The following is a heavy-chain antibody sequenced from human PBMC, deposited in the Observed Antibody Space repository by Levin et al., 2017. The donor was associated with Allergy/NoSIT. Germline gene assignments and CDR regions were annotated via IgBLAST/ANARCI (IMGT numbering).Heavy chain of an antibody. CDR1: GFTFRDYG. Sequence: GGSLRLSCAASGFTFRDYGMSWVRQAPGKGLEWVSSINLSGTNTPYADSVKGRFSISRDNSKNTLYLQMDSLTVEDTARYYCARRLWDDDHWGQGTVVAVSS. V-gene: IGHV3-23*01. J-gene: IGHJ4*02. CDR3: ARRLWDDDH. D-gene: IGHD4/OR15-4a*01. CDR2: INLSGTNT.